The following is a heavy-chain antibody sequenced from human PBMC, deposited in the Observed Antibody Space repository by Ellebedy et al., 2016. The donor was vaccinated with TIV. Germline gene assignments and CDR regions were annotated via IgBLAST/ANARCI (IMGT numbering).Heavy chain of an antibody. Sequence: ASVKVSXXASGYIFTDYGIIWVRQAPGQGLEWMGWISAYNVNTNYAQKFQGRVTMTRDTSISTAYMELNSLRSEDTAVYYCAREIFGSGSYPLDYWGQGTLVTVSS. V-gene: IGHV1-18*01. CDR2: ISAYNVNT. D-gene: IGHD3-10*01. CDR1: GYIFTDYG. J-gene: IGHJ4*02. CDR3: AREIFGSGSYPLDY.